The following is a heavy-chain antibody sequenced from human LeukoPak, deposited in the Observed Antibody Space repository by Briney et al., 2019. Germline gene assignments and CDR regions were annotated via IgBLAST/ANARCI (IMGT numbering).Heavy chain of an antibody. D-gene: IGHD2-21*02. CDR3: ANLFGSVTGEDY. CDR2: IWYDGSNK. V-gene: IGHV3-33*06. Sequence: GRSLRLSCAASGFTFSSYGMHWVRQAPGKGLKWVAVIWYDGSNKYYADSVKGRFTISRDNSKNTLYLQMNSLRAEDTAVYYCANLFGSVTGEDYWGQGTLVTVSS. J-gene: IGHJ4*02. CDR1: GFTFSSYG.